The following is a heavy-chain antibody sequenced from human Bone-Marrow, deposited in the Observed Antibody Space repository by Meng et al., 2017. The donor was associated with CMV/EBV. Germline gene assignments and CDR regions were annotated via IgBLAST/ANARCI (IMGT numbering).Heavy chain of an antibody. CDR1: GYPFTGYY. D-gene: IGHD2-15*01. CDR2: IHPNSGGT. J-gene: IGHJ4*02. V-gene: IGHV1-2*02. Sequence: SGYPFTGYYMHWVRQAPGQGLEGMGWIHPNSGGTNYAQKFQGRVTMTRDTSISTAYMELSRLRSDDTAVYYCASQFGYCSGGSCYYLYWGQGTLVTVSS. CDR3: ASQFGYCSGGSCYYLY.